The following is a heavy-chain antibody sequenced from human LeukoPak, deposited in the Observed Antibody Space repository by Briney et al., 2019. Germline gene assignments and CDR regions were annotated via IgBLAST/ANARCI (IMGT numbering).Heavy chain of an antibody. Sequence: GGSLRLSCAASGFTFSSYAVSWVRQAPGEGLEWVSAISVSGGSTYYADSVKGRFTISRDNSKNTLYLQMNSLRAEDTAVYYCAKVTSSGWLFDCWGQGTLVTVSS. V-gene: IGHV3-23*01. J-gene: IGHJ4*02. D-gene: IGHD6-19*01. CDR3: AKVTSSGWLFDC. CDR1: GFTFSSYA. CDR2: ISVSGGST.